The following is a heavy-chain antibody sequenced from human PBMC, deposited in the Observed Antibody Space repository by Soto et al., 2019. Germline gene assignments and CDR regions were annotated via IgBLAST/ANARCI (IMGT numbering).Heavy chain of an antibody. CDR3: ARGSTADHAFDI. J-gene: IGHJ3*02. Sequence: ASVKVSCKASEYTFTRYAMHWVRQAPGQSLEWMGWINAGNGNTKYSQKFQGRVTITRDASASTAYMELSSLISEDTAVYYCARGSTADHAFDIWGQGTMVTVSS. CDR1: EYTFTRYA. D-gene: IGHD2-2*01. CDR2: INAGNGNT. V-gene: IGHV1-3*01.